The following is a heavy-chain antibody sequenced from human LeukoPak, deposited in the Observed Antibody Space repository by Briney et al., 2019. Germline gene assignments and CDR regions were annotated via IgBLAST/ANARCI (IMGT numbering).Heavy chain of an antibody. CDR3: ARDNRLV. J-gene: IGHJ4*02. Sequence: GGSLRLSCTASGFKFDDYGMTWVRQAPGKGLEWVANIKQDGSEKYYVDSVKGRFTISRDNAKNSLYLQMNSLRAEDTAVYYCARDNRLVRGQGTLVTVSS. CDR1: GFKFDDYG. CDR2: IKQDGSEK. V-gene: IGHV3-7*01. D-gene: IGHD6-19*01.